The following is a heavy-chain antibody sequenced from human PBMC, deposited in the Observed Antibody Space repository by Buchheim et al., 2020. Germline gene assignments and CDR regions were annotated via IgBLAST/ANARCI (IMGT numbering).Heavy chain of an antibody. CDR3: AKAAVYYDFWNGYHDY. CDR2: IYYRGST. Sequence: QVQLQESGPGLVKPSETLSLTCTVSGGSISSYYWNWIRQPPGKGLEWIGYIYYRGSTTYNPSLKSRVTISVDTSKNQFSLKLSSVTATDTAVYYCAKAAVYYDFWNGYHDYWGQGTL. D-gene: IGHD3-3*01. CDR1: GGSISSYY. V-gene: IGHV4-59*01. J-gene: IGHJ4*02.